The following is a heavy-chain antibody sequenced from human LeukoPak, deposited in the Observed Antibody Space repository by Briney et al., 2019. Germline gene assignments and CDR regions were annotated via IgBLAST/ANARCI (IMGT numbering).Heavy chain of an antibody. Sequence: SETLSLTCTVSGGSISSSSYYWGWIRQPPGKGLEWIGSIYYSGSTYYNPSLKSRVTISVDTSKNQFSLKLSSVTAADTAVYYCSRGRAAAFDVWGRGTMVTVSS. CDR3: SRGRAAAFDV. D-gene: IGHD5-12*01. V-gene: IGHV4-39*01. J-gene: IGHJ3*01. CDR2: IYYSGST. CDR1: GGSISSSSYY.